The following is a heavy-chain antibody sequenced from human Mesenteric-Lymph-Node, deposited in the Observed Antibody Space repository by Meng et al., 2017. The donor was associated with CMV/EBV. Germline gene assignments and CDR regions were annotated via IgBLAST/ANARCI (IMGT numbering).Heavy chain of an antibody. CDR1: GGAISTSNYY. CDR3: AREMVSGSGSNYVLGTRTGLDY. D-gene: IGHD1-26*01. Sequence: SETLSLTCTVSGGAISTSNYYWAWIRQPPEKGLEWIGSVYHSGSTYYNPSLKSRVTISVDTSKNQFSLKLSSVTAADTAVYYCAREMVSGSGSNYVLGTRTGLDYWGQGTLVTVSS. V-gene: IGHV4-39*07. CDR2: VYHSGST. J-gene: IGHJ4*02.